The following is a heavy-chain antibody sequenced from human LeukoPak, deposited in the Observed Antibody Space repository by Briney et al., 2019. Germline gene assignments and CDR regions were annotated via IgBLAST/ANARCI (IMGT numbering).Heavy chain of an antibody. J-gene: IGHJ4*02. V-gene: IGHV3-23*01. CDR2: ISGSGGST. CDR3: AKTYGSGSYYRLRNYYFDY. D-gene: IGHD3-10*01. CDR1: GFTFSSYA. Sequence: PGGSLRLSCAASGFTFSSYAISWVRQAPGKGLEWVSAISGSGGSTYYADSVKGRFTISRDNSKNTLYLQMNSLRAEDTAVYYCAKTYGSGSYYRLRNYYFDYWGQGTLVTVSS.